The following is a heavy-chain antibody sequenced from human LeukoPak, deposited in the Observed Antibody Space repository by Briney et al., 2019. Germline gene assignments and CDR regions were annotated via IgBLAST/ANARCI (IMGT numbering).Heavy chain of an antibody. Sequence: GGSLRLSCAASGFPFNSYWMTWVRQAPGKGLEWVANIKEDGSEKYYVDSVKRRFTVSRDNAKSSLFLQMNSLRAEDTAVYYCARDGDYWGQGTLVTVSS. J-gene: IGHJ4*02. CDR3: ARDGDY. CDR1: GFPFNSYW. CDR2: IKEDGSEK. V-gene: IGHV3-7*01.